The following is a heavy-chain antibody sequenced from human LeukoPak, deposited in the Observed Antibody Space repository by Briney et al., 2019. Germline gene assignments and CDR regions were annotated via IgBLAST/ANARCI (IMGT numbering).Heavy chain of an antibody. Sequence: PGGSLRLSCAASGFTFSSYAMSWVRQAPGKGLEWVSAISGSGGSTYYADSVKGRFTISRDNSKNTLYLQMNSLRAEDTAVYYCAKDRRTYYYGSGSYKSWGQGTLVTVSS. D-gene: IGHD3-10*01. CDR2: ISGSGGST. CDR1: GFTFSSYA. J-gene: IGHJ4*02. CDR3: AKDRRTYYYGSGSYKS. V-gene: IGHV3-23*01.